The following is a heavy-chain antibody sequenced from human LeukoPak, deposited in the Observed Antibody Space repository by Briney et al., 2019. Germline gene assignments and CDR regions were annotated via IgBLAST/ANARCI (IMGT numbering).Heavy chain of an antibody. Sequence: GGSLRLSCAASGFTFSSYEMNWVRQAPGKGLEWVSYISSSGSTIYYADSVKGRFTISRDNAKNSLYLQMNSLRAEDTAVYYCASSGSYLFKDAFDIWGQGTMFTVSS. CDR2: ISSSGSTI. CDR3: ASSGSYLFKDAFDI. J-gene: IGHJ3*02. V-gene: IGHV3-48*03. D-gene: IGHD1-26*01. CDR1: GFTFSSYE.